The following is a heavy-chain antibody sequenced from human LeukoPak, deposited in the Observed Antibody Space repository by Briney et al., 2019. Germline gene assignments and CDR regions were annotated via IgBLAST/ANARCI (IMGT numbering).Heavy chain of an antibody. V-gene: IGHV3-30-3*01. Sequence: GGSLRLSCAASGFTFSSYAMHWVRQAPGKGLEWVAVISYDGSNKFYADSVKGRFTISRDNSKNTLYLQMNSLRAEDTAVYYCAKPPGFYDILTAPDYWGQGTLVTVSS. CDR3: AKPPGFYDILTAPDY. CDR1: GFTFSSYA. D-gene: IGHD3-9*01. J-gene: IGHJ4*02. CDR2: ISYDGSNK.